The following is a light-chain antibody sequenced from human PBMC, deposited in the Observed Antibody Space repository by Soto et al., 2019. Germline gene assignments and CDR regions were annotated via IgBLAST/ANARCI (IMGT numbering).Light chain of an antibody. CDR2: GTS. Sequence: EIVLTQSPGTLSLSPGERATLSCRASQSVNSNYLAWYQQKPGQGPRLLMYGTSNRATGIPDRFSGSGSGTDFTLTISRLEPEDFAVYYCQQNSSLPITFGQGTRLEIK. CDR1: QSVNSNY. CDR3: QQNSSLPIT. J-gene: IGKJ5*01. V-gene: IGKV3-20*01.